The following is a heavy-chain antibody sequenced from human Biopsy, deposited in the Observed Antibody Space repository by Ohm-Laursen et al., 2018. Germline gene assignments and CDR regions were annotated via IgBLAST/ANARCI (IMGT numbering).Heavy chain of an antibody. D-gene: IGHD3-22*01. CDR3: ARDRGYYSDRTVPGYFDL. J-gene: IGHJ2*01. CDR1: GDSISSNY. V-gene: IGHV4-59*01. Sequence: PSQTLSLTCIVSGDSISSNYWSWIRQPPGKGLEWIGYVFYTGSTDYNPSLQSRVTISVDTSKNHFSLRLRSVTPADTAIYYCARDRGYYSDRTVPGYFDLWGRGTLVTVSS. CDR2: VFYTGST.